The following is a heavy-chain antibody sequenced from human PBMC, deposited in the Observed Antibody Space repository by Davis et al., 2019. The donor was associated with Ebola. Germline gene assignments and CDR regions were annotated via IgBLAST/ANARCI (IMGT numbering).Heavy chain of an antibody. J-gene: IGHJ6*04. D-gene: IGHD2-15*01. CDR2: TYYRSKWYN. CDR1: GDSVSSNSAA. Sequence: MPSETLSLTCAISGDSVSSNSAAWNWIRQSPSRGLEWLGRTYYRSKWYNDYAVSVKSRITINPDTSKNQFSLKLSSVTAADTAVYYCARVKGDENRYCSGGSCYSLYYYYGMDVWGKGTTVTVSS. CDR3: ARVKGDENRYCSGGSCYSLYYYYGMDV. V-gene: IGHV6-1*01.